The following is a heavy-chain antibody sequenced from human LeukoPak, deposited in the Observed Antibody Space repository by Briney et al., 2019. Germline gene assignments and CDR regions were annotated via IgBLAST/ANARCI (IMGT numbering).Heavy chain of an antibody. CDR1: GGSISSSSYY. CDR3: ARRHDILTGYYTYNWFDP. V-gene: IGHV4-39*01. CDR2: IYYSGST. D-gene: IGHD3-9*01. Sequence: SETLSLTCTVSGGSISSSSYYWGWIRQPPGKGLEWIGSIYYSGSTYYNPSLKSRVTISVDTSKNQFSLKLSSVTAADTAVYYCARRHDILTGYYTYNWFDPWGQGTLVTVSS. J-gene: IGHJ5*02.